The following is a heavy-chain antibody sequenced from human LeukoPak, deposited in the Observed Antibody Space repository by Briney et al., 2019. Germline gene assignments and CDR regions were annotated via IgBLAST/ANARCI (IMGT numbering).Heavy chain of an antibody. CDR1: GYTFTGYY. D-gene: IGHD6-19*01. CDR2: INPNSGGT. CDR3: ARDSSGWYRWFDL. J-gene: IGHJ5*02. Sequence: ASVKVSCKASGYTFTGYYMHGVRQAPGQGLEWMGWINPNSGGTNYAQKFQGRVTMTRDTSISTAYMELSRLTSDDTAVYYCARDSSGWYRWFDLWGQGTLVTVSS. V-gene: IGHV1-2*02.